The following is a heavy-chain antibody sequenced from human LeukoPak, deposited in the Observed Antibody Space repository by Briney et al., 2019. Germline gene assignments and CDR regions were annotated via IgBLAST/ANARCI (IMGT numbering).Heavy chain of an antibody. V-gene: IGHV4-34*01. CDR2: INHSGST. CDR1: GGSLSGYY. CDR3: ARGIGSHGYKYFDY. J-gene: IGHJ4*02. D-gene: IGHD5-24*01. Sequence: SETLSLTCAVYGGSLSGYYWSWIRQPPGKGLEWIGEINHSGSTNYNPSLKSRVTISVDTSKNQFSLKLSSVTAADTAVYYCARGIGSHGYKYFDYWGQGTLVTVSS.